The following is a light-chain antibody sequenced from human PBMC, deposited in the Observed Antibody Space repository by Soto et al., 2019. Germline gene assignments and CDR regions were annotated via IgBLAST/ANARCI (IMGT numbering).Light chain of an antibody. CDR1: SSDVGGYNY. CDR3: SSYTSSSTLVV. Sequence: QSVLTQPASVSGSPGQSITISCTGTSSDVGGYNYVSWYQQHPGKAPKLMIYDXXNRPSGXXXXFSGSKSGNTASLTISGLQAEDEADYYCSSYTSSSTLVVFGGGTKLTVL. V-gene: IGLV2-14*01. J-gene: IGLJ2*01. CDR2: DXX.